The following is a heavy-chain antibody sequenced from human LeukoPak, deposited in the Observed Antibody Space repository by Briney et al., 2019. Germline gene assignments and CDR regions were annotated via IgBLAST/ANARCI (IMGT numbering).Heavy chain of an antibody. CDR3: ARAAIQTPATPFDY. CDR2: ITASGDST. J-gene: IGHJ4*02. V-gene: IGHV3-23*01. D-gene: IGHD1-26*01. CDR1: GFTFSNYV. Sequence: ESLRLSCAASGFTFSNYVMIWVRQAPGKGLEWVSRITASGDSTYYGDSVKGRFTMSRDNSKNTVYLQMNSLRVDDTAVYYCARAAIQTPATPFDYWGQGTLVTVSS.